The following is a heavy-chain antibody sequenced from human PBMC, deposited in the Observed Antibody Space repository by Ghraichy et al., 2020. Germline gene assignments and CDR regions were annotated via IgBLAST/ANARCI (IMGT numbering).Heavy chain of an antibody. CDR2: INSDGSVI. CDR1: GFTFSGDW. D-gene: IGHD3-10*01. J-gene: IGHJ4*02. CDR3: VRDAFGPRDY. V-gene: IGHV3-74*01. Sequence: GGSLRLSCADSGFTFSGDWMNWFRQASGKGPVWVSRINSDGSVINYAESVRGRFTISRDNAKNTLYLQMNSLRAEDTAVYYCVRDAFGPRDYWGQGTQVTVSS.